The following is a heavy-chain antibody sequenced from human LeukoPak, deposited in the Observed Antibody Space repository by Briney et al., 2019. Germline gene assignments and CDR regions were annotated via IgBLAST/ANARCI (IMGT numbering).Heavy chain of an antibody. J-gene: IGHJ4*02. V-gene: IGHV4-61*01. CDR3: ARFSIVVVPAAMKRDYCFDY. CDR2: IYYSGST. Sequence: SETLSLTCTVSGGSVSSGSYYWSWIRQPPGKGLEWIGYIYYSGSTNYNPSLKSRVTISVDTSKNQFSLKLSSVTAADTAVYYCARFSIVVVPAAMKRDYCFDYWGQGTLVTVSS. CDR1: GGSVSSGSYY. D-gene: IGHD2-2*01.